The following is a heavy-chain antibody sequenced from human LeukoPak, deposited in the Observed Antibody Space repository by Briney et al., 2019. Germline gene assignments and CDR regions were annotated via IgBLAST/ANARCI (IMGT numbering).Heavy chain of an antibody. D-gene: IGHD1-1*01. CDR3: ARATGLQLYYFDY. J-gene: IGHJ4*02. CDR2: IYHSGST. Sequence: PSQTLSLTCTVSGGSISSGGYYWSWIRQPPGKGLEWIGYIYHSGSTYYNPSLKSRVTISVDRSKNQFSLKLSSVTAADTAVYYCARATGLQLYYFDYWGQGTLVTVSS. V-gene: IGHV4-30-2*01. CDR1: GGSISSGGYY.